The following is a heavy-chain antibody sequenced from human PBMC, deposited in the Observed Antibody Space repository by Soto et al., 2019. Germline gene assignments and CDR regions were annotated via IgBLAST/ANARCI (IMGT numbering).Heavy chain of an antibody. CDR1: GYTFTSYA. V-gene: IGHV1-3*01. CDR3: ARVSYYYDSSGYYYSYYYFDY. J-gene: IGHJ4*02. CDR2: INAGNGNT. D-gene: IGHD3-22*01. Sequence: QVQLVQSGAEVKKPGASVKVSCKASGYTFTSYAMHWVRQAPGQRLEWTGWINAGNGNTKYSQKFQGRVTITRDTSASTAYMKLSSLRSEDTAVYYCARVSYYYDSSGYYYSYYYFDYWGQGTLVTVSS.